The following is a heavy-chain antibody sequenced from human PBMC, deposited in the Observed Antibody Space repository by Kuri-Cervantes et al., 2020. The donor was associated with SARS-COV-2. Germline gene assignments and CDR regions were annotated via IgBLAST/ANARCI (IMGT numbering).Heavy chain of an antibody. CDR2: IYYSGST. Sequence: ESLKISCTVPGYSISSGYYWGWIRQPPGKGLEWIGSIYYSGSTYYNPSLKSRVTISVDTSKNQFSLKLSSVTAADTAVYYCAREDYSNYYYYYMDVWGKGTTVTDSS. D-gene: IGHD4-11*01. CDR3: AREDYSNYYYYYMDV. J-gene: IGHJ6*03. CDR1: GYSISSGYY. V-gene: IGHV4-38-2*02.